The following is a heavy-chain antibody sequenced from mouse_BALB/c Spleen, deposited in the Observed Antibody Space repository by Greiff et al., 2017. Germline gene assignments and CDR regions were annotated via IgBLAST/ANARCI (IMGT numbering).Heavy chain of an antibody. CDR1: GFTFSSFG. CDR2: ISSGSSTI. J-gene: IGHJ4*01. CDR3: ARKGYGNYEDAMDY. V-gene: IGHV5-17*02. D-gene: IGHD2-10*02. Sequence: EVKLVESGGGLVQPGGSRKLSCAASGFTFSSFGMHWVRQAPEKGLEWVAYISSGSSTIYYADTVKGRFTISRDNPKNTLFLQMTSLRSEDTAMYYCARKGYGNYEDAMDYWGQGTSVTVSS.